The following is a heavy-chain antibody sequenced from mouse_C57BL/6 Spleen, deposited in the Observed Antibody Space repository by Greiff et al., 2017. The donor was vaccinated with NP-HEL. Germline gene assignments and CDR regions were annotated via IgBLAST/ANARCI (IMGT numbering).Heavy chain of an antibody. CDR1: GYSITSGYY. Sequence: EVQLVESGPGLVKPSQSLSLTCSVTGYSITSGYYWNWIRQFPGNKLEWMGYISYDGSNNYNPSLKNRISITRDTSKNQFFLKLNSVTTEDTATYYCARDYDYLYYAMDYWGQGTSVTVSS. CDR2: ISYDGSN. CDR3: ARDYDYLYYAMDY. V-gene: IGHV3-6*01. J-gene: IGHJ4*01. D-gene: IGHD2-4*01.